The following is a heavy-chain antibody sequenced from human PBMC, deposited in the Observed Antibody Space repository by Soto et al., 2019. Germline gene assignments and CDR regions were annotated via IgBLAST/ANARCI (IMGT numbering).Heavy chain of an antibody. CDR3: ARVGYCSGGSCSSGGGLDY. CDR1: GFTFSSYS. J-gene: IGHJ4*02. CDR2: ISSSSSYI. D-gene: IGHD2-15*01. Sequence: GSLRLSCAASGFTFSSYSMNWVRQAPGKGLEWVSSISSSSSYIYYADSVKGRFTISRDNAKNSLYLQMNSLRAEDTAVYYCARVGYCSGGSCSSGGGLDYWGQGTLVTVSS. V-gene: IGHV3-21*01.